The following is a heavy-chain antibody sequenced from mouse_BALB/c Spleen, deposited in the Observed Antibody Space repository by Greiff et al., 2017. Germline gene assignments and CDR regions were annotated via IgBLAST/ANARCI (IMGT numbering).Heavy chain of an antibody. D-gene: IGHD3-1*01. CDR3: ARDRSSGYAWFAY. CDR2: IWAGGST. CDR1: GFSLTSYG. Sequence: VKLVESGPGLVAPSQSLSITCTVSGFSLTSYGVHWVRQPPGKGLEWLGVIWAGGSTNYNSALMSRLSISKDNSKSQVFLKMNSLQTDDTAMYYCARDRSSGYAWFAYWGQGTLVTVSA. V-gene: IGHV2-9*02. J-gene: IGHJ3*01.